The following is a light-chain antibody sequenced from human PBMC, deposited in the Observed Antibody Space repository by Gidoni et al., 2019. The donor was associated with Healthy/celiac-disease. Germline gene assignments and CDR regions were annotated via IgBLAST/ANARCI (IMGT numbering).Light chain of an antibody. CDR3: QQYGSSRYT. J-gene: IGKJ4*01. CDR1: HSVSSSY. CDR2: GAA. V-gene: IGKV3-20*01. Sequence: IVLTQSPGTLSLSPGERATLSCRASHSVSSSYLAWYQQKPGQAPRLLIYGAASRATGIPDRFSGSGSGTDFTLTISRLEPEDFAVDYCQQYGSSRYTFGGGTKVEIK.